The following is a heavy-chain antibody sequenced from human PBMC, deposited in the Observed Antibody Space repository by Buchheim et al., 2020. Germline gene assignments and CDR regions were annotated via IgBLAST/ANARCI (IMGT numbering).Heavy chain of an antibody. Sequence: QVQLQESGPGLVKPSETLSLTCTVSGGSISSYYWSWIRQPPGKGLEWIGAIYYSGSTSYNPSLKSRVAISIDTSKNQFSLTLISVTTADTAVYYCARVDRSSTLFDPWGQGTL. CDR3: ARVDRSSTLFDP. CDR2: IYYSGST. D-gene: IGHD6-19*01. V-gene: IGHV4-59*01. J-gene: IGHJ5*02. CDR1: GGSISSYY.